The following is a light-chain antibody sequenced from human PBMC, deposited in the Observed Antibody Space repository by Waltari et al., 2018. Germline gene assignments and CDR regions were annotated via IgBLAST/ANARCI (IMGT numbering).Light chain of an antibody. CDR2: VNSDGSP. J-gene: IGLJ3*02. CDR3: QTGGFGIWV. CDR1: SGHSNYP. V-gene: IGLV4-69*01. Sequence: QLMLTQSPSASASLGASVKLTCTLSSGHSNYPIAWHHQQPEKGPRYLMTVNSDGSPIKGDGIPDRFSGSGSGAERYLTISSLQSEDETDYYCQTGGFGIWVFGGGTKLTVL.